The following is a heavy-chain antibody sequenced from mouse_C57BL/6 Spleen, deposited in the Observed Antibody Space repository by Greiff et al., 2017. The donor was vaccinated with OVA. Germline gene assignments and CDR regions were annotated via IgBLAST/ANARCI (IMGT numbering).Heavy chain of an antibody. D-gene: IGHD2-3*01. CDR3: TRDYYGYYLDY. J-gene: IGHJ4*01. V-gene: IGHV5-9-1*02. CDR2: ISSGGDYI. CDR1: GFTFSSYA. Sequence: EVMLVESGEGLVKPGGSLKLSCAASGFTFSSYAMSWVRQTPEKRLEWVAYISSGGDYIYYADTVKGRITISRDNARNTLYLQMSSLKSEDTAMYYCTRDYYGYYLDYWGQGTSVTVSS.